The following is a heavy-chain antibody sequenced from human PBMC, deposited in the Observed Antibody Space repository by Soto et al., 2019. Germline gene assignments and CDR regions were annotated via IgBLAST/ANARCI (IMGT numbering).Heavy chain of an antibody. CDR1: GFTFSSYA. CDR3: AKERWEGYGMDV. J-gene: IGHJ6*02. V-gene: IGHV3-23*01. Sequence: GGSLRLSCAASGFTFSSYAMSWVRQAPGKGLEWVSTISSSGGSTYYADSVKGRFTISRDNSKNTLHLQMNSLRAEDTAVYYCAKERWEGYGMDVSGQGTTVTVSS. D-gene: IGHD1-26*01. CDR2: ISSSGGST.